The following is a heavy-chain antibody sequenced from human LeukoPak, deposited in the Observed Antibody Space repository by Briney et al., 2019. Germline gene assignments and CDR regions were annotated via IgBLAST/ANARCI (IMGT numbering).Heavy chain of an antibody. CDR2: IIPIFGTA. V-gene: IGHV1-69*05. J-gene: IGHJ4*02. CDR1: GGTFSSYT. CDR3: ARGFGPGAPFDY. D-gene: IGHD3-10*01. Sequence: GASVKVSCKASGGTFSSYTISWVRQAPGQGLEWMGRIIPIFGTANYAQKFQGRVTITTDESTSTAYVELSSLRSEDTAVYYCARGFGPGAPFDYWGQGTLVTVSS.